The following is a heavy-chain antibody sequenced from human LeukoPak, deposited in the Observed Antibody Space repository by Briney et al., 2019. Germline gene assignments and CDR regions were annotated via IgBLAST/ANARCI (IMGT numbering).Heavy chain of an antibody. CDR1: GGSISGYY. D-gene: IGHD1-26*01. Sequence: ETLSLTCTVSGGSISGYYWSWIRQPPGKGLEWIGYIYYSGSTSYNPSLKSRVTISVDTSKNQFSLKLSSVTAADTAVYYCAREGARWEPSFSAFDIWGQGTMVTVSS. CDR3: AREGARWEPSFSAFDI. CDR2: IYYSGST. J-gene: IGHJ3*02. V-gene: IGHV4-59*01.